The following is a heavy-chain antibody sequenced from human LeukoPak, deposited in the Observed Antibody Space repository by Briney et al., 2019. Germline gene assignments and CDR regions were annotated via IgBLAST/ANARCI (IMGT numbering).Heavy chain of an antibody. CDR1: GLPFSSYG. CDR2: VWYDGSKK. CDR3: ARGGSYYDY. D-gene: IGHD3-16*01. Sequence: PGGPLRLSCAASGLPFSSYGMHWVRQAPGRGVEGVEIVWYDGSKKYYSASVKGRFTISRDNSQNTLYLQMNSLRAEDTAVYYCARGGSYYDYWGQGALVTVSS. J-gene: IGHJ4*02. V-gene: IGHV3-33*01.